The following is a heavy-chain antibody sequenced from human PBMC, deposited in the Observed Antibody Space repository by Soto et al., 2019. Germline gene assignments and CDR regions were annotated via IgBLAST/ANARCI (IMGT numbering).Heavy chain of an antibody. J-gene: IGHJ4*02. V-gene: IGHV3-21*01. CDR1: GFTFRIYA. Sequence: GGSLRLSCATSGFTFRIYAMNWVRQAPGKGPEWVSSISISGTYLHYADSVEGRFTISRDDAKNSVYLQMNSLRPDDTAVYYCAREGNYHEFWGQGTLVTVSS. CDR3: AREGNYHEF. D-gene: IGHD3-10*01. CDR2: ISISGTYL.